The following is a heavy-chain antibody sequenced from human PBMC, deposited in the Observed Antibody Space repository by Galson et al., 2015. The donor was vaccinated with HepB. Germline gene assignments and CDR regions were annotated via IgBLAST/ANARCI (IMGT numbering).Heavy chain of an antibody. CDR2: ISAYNGNT. CDR3: ARDLGYGSGSYRLFDY. CDR1: GYTFTSYG. Sequence: SVKVSCKASGYTFTSYGISWVRQAPGQGLEWMGWISAYNGNTNYAQKLQGRVTMTTDTSTSTAYMELRSLRSDDTAVYYCARDLGYGSGSYRLFDYWGQGTLVTVSS. V-gene: IGHV1-18*04. J-gene: IGHJ4*02. D-gene: IGHD3-10*01.